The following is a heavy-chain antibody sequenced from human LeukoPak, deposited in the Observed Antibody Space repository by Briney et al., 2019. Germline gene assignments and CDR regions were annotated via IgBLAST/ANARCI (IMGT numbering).Heavy chain of an antibody. J-gene: IGHJ4*02. V-gene: IGHV4-4*02. CDR3: ASVACSAVTCFGFLFFDY. D-gene: IGHD2-15*01. CDR1: GGSISSSNW. Sequence: SETLSLTCAVSGGSISSSNWWSWVRQPPGKGLEWIGEIYHSGSTNYNPSLKSRVTISVDKSKNQFSLKLSSVTAADTAVYYCASVACSAVTCFGFLFFDYWGQGTLVTVSS. CDR2: IYHSGST.